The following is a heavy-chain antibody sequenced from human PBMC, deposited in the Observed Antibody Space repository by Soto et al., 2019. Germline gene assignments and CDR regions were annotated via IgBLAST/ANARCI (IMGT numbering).Heavy chain of an antibody. D-gene: IGHD6-13*01. CDR1: GGSISNYY. Sequence: PSETLSLTCTVSGGSISNYYWSWIRQPPGKGLEWIGYIYHSGSTYYNPSLKSRVTISVDRSKNQFSLKLSSVTAADTAVYYCASSHAGAHITAAVHWGQGTLVTVSS. V-gene: IGHV4-59*12. CDR3: ASSHAGAHITAAVH. CDR2: IYHSGST. J-gene: IGHJ4*02.